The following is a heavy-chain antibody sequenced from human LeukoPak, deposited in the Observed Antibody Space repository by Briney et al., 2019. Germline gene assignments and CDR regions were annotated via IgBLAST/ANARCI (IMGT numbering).Heavy chain of an antibody. CDR1: GDSISSYY. D-gene: IGHD3-10*01. J-gene: IGHJ6*03. CDR2: IYYSGST. V-gene: IGHV4-59*01. CDR3: ARLELHFYYMDV. Sequence: SETLSLTCTVSGDSISSYYWSWIRQPPGKGLEWIGYIYYSGSTNYNPSLKSRVTISVDTSKNQFSLKLSSVTAADTAVYYCARLELHFYYMDVWGKGTTVTISS.